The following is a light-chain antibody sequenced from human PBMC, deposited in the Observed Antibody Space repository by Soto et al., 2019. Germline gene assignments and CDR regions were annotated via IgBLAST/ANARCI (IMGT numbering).Light chain of an antibody. CDR2: LCS. J-gene: IGKJ1*01. Sequence: DIVLTQSPLSLPVTPGAPAPISCSSSQSLLQSNGYNHLVWYLQKRRQSPQLLIYLCSTRASGVPDRFSGSGSGTDFTLKISRVEAEAVGIYYCMQALQAPPWTFGQGTKVEI. V-gene: IGKV2-28*01. CDR3: MQALQAPPWT. CDR1: QSLLQSNGYNH.